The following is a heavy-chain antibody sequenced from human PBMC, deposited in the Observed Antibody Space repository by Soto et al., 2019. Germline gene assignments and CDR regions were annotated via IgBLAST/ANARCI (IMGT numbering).Heavy chain of an antibody. V-gene: IGHV1-18*04. Sequence: QEQLVQSGGEVKKPGASVRVSCKASGYTFTKYGITWVRQAPGQGLEWMGWIGVYNGKTNYARKLQGRVIMTADTSASTAYRELRSLRSDDTAVYYCSRARYCTSPSCYNHYYYAMDIWGQGTTVSVSS. J-gene: IGHJ6*02. CDR2: IGVYNGKT. D-gene: IGHD2-2*02. CDR3: SRARYCTSPSCYNHYYYAMDI. CDR1: GYTFTKYG.